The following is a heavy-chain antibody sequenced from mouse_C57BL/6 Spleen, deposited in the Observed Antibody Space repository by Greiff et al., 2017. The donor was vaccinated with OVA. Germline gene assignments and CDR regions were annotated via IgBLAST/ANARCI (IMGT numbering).Heavy chain of an antibody. CDR1: GYSITSDY. CDR3: ARGSDYGDAYYFDY. Sequence: VQLKQSGPGLAKPSQTLSLTCSVSGYSITSDYWTWVRQFPGNKLEYMGNISYSGSNYYNPSHKSRLSITRNTNKNQYYLQLNSVTNEDTTTYYCARGSDYGDAYYFDYWGQGTTLTVSS. J-gene: IGHJ2*01. D-gene: IGHD2-4*01. V-gene: IGHV3-8*01. CDR2: ISYSGSN.